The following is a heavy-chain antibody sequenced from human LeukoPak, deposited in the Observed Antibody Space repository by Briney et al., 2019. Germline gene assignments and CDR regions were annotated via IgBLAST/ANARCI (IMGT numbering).Heavy chain of an antibody. Sequence: ASVKVSCKASGYTFTSYGISWVRQAPGQGLEWMGWISAYNGNTNYAQKFQGRVTMTRDTSISTAYMELSRLRSDDTAVYYCAREGEATINSGGEYGMDVWGQGTTVTVSS. CDR1: GYTFTSYG. J-gene: IGHJ6*02. D-gene: IGHD5-12*01. CDR3: AREGEATINSGGEYGMDV. CDR2: ISAYNGNT. V-gene: IGHV1-18*01.